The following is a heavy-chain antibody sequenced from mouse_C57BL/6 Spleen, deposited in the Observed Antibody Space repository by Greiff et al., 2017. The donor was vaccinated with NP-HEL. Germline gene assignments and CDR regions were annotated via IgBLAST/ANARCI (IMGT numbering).Heavy chain of an antibody. CDR1: GYSFTDYN. CDR2: INPNYGTT. CDR3: ARSRYDGYPPWFAY. J-gene: IGHJ3*01. D-gene: IGHD2-3*01. Sequence: VQLQQSGPELVKPGASVKISCKASGYSFTDYNMNWVKQSNGKSLEWIGVINPNYGTTSYNQKFKGKATLTVDKSASTAYMQLNSLTSEDSAVYYCARSRYDGYPPWFAYWGQGTLVTVSA. V-gene: IGHV1-39*01.